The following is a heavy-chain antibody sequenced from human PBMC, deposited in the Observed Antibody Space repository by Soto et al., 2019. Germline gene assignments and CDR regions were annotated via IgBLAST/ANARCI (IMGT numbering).Heavy chain of an antibody. V-gene: IGHV4-59*01. CDR3: ARSGAPFDY. D-gene: IGHD3-10*01. CDR1: GGSISSYY. Sequence: QVQLQESGPGLVKPSETLSLTCTVSGGSISSYYWSWIRQPPGKGLEWIGYIYYSGSTNYNPSLKSRVTISVDTSKNQFSLKLSSVTAADTAVYYCARSGAPFDYWGQGTLVTVSS. J-gene: IGHJ4*02. CDR2: IYYSGST.